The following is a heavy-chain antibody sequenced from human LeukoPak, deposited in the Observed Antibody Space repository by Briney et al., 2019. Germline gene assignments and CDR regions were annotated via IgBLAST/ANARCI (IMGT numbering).Heavy chain of an antibody. CDR1: GFTFSSYG. Sequence: GRSLRLSCAASGFTFSSYGMHWVRQAPGKGLEWVAVISYDGSNKYYADSVKGRLTISRDNSKNTLYLQMNSLRAEDTAVYYCATLQQLADYWGQGTLVTVSS. CDR3: ATLQQLADY. V-gene: IGHV3-30*03. D-gene: IGHD6-13*01. CDR2: ISYDGSNK. J-gene: IGHJ4*02.